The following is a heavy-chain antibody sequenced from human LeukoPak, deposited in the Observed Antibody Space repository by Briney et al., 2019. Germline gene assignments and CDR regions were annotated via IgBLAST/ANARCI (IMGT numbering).Heavy chain of an antibody. CDR1: GFTFSSYA. V-gene: IGHV3-23*01. J-gene: IGHJ4*02. CDR2: IRGSGGRT. CDR3: ARDLRGDENYFDY. D-gene: IGHD3-10*01. Sequence: GGSLTLSCAAYGFTFSSYAMSWVRQAPGKGLEWVSAIRGSGGRTYYADSVKGRFTISRDNSKNTLYLQMNSLRAEDTAVYYCARDLRGDENYFDYWGQGTLVTVSS.